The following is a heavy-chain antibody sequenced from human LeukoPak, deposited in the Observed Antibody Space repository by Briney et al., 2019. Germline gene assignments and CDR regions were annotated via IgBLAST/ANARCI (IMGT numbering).Heavy chain of an antibody. Sequence: SETLSLTCAVPGYSISSGYYWGWIRQPPGKGLEWIGSIYHSGSTYYKPSLKSRVTISVDTSKNQFSLKLSSVAAADTAVYYCARRIVGFDPWGQGTLVTVSS. CDR3: ARRIVGFDP. J-gene: IGHJ5*02. D-gene: IGHD2/OR15-2a*01. V-gene: IGHV4-38-2*01. CDR2: IYHSGST. CDR1: GYSISSGYY.